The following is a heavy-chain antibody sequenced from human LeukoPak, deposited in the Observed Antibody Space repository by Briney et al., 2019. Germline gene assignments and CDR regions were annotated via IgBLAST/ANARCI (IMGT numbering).Heavy chain of an antibody. V-gene: IGHV4-34*01. J-gene: IGHJ6*03. CDR2: INHSGST. Sequence: SETLSLTCTVSGASISSDYWNWIRQPPGKGLEWIGEINHSGSTNYNPSLKSRVTISVDTSKNQFSLKLSSVTAADTAVYYCARHKKYDILTGYTYYYYYYMDVWGKGTTVTISS. D-gene: IGHD3-9*01. CDR1: GASISSDY. CDR3: ARHKKYDILTGYTYYYYYYMDV.